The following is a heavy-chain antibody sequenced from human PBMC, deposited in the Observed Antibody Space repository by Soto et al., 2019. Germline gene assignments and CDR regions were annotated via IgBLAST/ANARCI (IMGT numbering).Heavy chain of an antibody. CDR2: ISYSGAT. V-gene: IGHV4-61*01. CDR3: PRGATVTQYDY. D-gene: IGHD4-17*01. J-gene: IGHJ4*02. Sequence: SSETLSLTCTVSGVSVSSGSFYWAWIRQPPGKGLEWIGFISYSGATNYNPSLKGRVTISVDTSRSQISLMVSSLTAADTALYYCPRGATVTQYDYWGQGTLATVSS. CDR1: GVSVSSGSFY.